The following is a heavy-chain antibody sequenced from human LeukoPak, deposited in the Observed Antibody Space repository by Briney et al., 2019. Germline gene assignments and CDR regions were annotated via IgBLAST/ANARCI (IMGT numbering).Heavy chain of an antibody. J-gene: IGHJ5*02. D-gene: IGHD4-17*01. CDR3: ARATDDYGSSNWFDP. V-gene: IGHV1-69*13. CDR2: IIPIFGTA. Sequence: ASVKVSCKASGYTFTSYAISWVRQAPGQGLEWMGGIIPIFGTANYAQKFQGRVTITADESTSTAYMELSSLRSEDTAVYYCARATDDYGSSNWFDPWGQGTLVTVSS. CDR1: GYTFTSYA.